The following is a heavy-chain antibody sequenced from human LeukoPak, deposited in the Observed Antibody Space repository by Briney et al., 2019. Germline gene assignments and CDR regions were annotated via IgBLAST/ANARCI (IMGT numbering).Heavy chain of an antibody. CDR3: AREGGSGYSYYFDY. J-gene: IGHJ4*02. Sequence: SQTLSLTCTVSGGSISSGGYYWSWIRQHPGKGLEWIGYIYYSGSTYYNPSLKSRVTISVDTSKNQFSLKLSSVTAAGTAVYYCAREGGSGYSYYFDYWGQGTLVTVSS. V-gene: IGHV4-31*03. CDR2: IYYSGST. CDR1: GGSISSGGYY. D-gene: IGHD3-22*01.